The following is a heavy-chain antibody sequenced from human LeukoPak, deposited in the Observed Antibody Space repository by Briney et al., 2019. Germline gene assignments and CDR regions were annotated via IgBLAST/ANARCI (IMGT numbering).Heavy chain of an antibody. CDR1: GFTFSSYS. Sequence: GGSLRLSCAASGFTFSSYSMNWVRQAPGKGLEWVSSISSSSSYIDYADSVKGRFTISRDNAKNSLYLQMNSLRAEDTAVYYCARDYNWIGSYYFDYWGQGTLVTVSS. V-gene: IGHV3-21*01. D-gene: IGHD1-20*01. J-gene: IGHJ4*02. CDR2: ISSSSSYI. CDR3: ARDYNWIGSYYFDY.